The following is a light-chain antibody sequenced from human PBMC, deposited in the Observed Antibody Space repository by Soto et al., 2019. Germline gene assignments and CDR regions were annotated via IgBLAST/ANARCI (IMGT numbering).Light chain of an antibody. J-gene: IGKJ5*01. Sequence: EIVMTQSPATQSVSPGERAALSCRASQSVSSNLAWYQQKPGQAPRLLIYGASTRATGIPARFSGSGSGTEFTLTIRSLQSEDFAVYYCQQYNNWPPITFGQGTRLEIK. CDR1: QSVSSN. V-gene: IGKV3-15*01. CDR2: GAS. CDR3: QQYNNWPPIT.